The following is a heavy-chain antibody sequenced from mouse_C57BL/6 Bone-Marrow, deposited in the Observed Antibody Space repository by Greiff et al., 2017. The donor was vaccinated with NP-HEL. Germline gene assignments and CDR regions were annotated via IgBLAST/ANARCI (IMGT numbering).Heavy chain of an antibody. CDR2: ISYDGSN. J-gene: IGHJ2*01. D-gene: IGHD2-5*01. V-gene: IGHV3-6*01. Sequence: VQLKESGPGLVKPSQSLSLTCSVTGYSITSGYYWNWLRQFPGNKLEWMGYISYDGSNNYNPSLKNRISITRDTSKNQFFLKLNSVTTEDTATYYCARFSYYSNYGYFDYWGQGTTLTVSS. CDR1: GYSITSGYY. CDR3: ARFSYYSNYGYFDY.